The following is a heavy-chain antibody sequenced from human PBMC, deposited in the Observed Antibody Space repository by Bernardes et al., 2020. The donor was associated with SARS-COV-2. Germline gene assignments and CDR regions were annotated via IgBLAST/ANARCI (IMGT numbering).Heavy chain of an antibody. D-gene: IGHD6-13*01. CDR1: GGSISSNFYY. CDR3: VRSIGQIYHLVPFDY. V-gene: IGHV4-39*07. Sequence: SETLSLTCTVSGGSISSNFYYWGWIRQPPGKGLEWIGSIYYSGSPYYNLSLRSRVTMSVDTSKNQFSLKLSSMTAADTAVYYCVRSIGQIYHLVPFDYWGQGILVTVSS. J-gene: IGHJ4*02. CDR2: IYYSGSP.